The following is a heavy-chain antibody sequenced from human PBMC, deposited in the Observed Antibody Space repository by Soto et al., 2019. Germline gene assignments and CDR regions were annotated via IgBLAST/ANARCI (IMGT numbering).Heavy chain of an antibody. Sequence: SETLSLTCFVSGGSVSSGSYYWSWIRQPPGKGLEWIGYIYYSGNTNYNPSLKSRVTISVDTSKNQLSLELSSVTAADTAVYYCARADCSSTSCDRFYYYGMDVWGQGTTVTVSS. CDR3: ARADCSSTSCDRFYYYGMDV. J-gene: IGHJ6*02. V-gene: IGHV4-61*01. D-gene: IGHD2-2*01. CDR2: IYYSGNT. CDR1: GGSVSSGSYY.